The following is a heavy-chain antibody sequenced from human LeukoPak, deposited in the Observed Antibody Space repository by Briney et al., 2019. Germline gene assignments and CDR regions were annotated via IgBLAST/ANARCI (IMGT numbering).Heavy chain of an antibody. Sequence: ASVKVSCKVSGYTLTELSMHWVRQAPGKGLEWMGGFDPEDGETIYAQKFQGRVTMTEDTSTDTAYMELSSLRSDDTAVYYCARDSFPDEWELLGGWFDPWGQGTLVTVSS. V-gene: IGHV1-24*01. CDR2: FDPEDGET. D-gene: IGHD1-26*01. CDR1: GYTLTELS. J-gene: IGHJ5*02. CDR3: ARDSFPDEWELLGGWFDP.